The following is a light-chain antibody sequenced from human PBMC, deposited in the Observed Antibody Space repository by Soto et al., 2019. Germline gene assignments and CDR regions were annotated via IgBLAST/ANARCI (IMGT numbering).Light chain of an antibody. CDR2: KAS. V-gene: IGKV1-5*03. Sequence: DVQMTQSPSTLSASIGDRVTITCRASQSVSDYLAWYQQRPGKAPKLLIYKASTLETGVPSRFNGSGSGTEFTLTISSLQPDDFATYYCQQHTSSITFGGGTKVDIK. CDR1: QSVSDY. CDR3: QQHTSSIT. J-gene: IGKJ4*01.